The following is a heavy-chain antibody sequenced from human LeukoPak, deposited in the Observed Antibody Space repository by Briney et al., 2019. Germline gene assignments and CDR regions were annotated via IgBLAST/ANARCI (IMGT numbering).Heavy chain of an antibody. D-gene: IGHD4-11*01. CDR3: AKDMVARPQYYFYGMDV. CDR2: ISWNGVTL. V-gene: IGHV3-9*01. Sequence: GRSLRLSCAAFGFTFDDYTMHWGRQLPGQVLELVSGISWNGVTLGYADSVKGRFTISRDSAKNFLYLQMNSLRPEDTALYFCAKDMVARPQYYFYGMDVWGHGTTVTVSS. CDR1: GFTFDDYT. J-gene: IGHJ6*02.